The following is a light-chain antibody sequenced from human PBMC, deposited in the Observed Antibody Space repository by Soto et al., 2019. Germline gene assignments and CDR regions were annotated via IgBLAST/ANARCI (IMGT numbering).Light chain of an antibody. Sequence: QSALTQPASVSGSPGQSITISCTGTSSDVGGYNYVSWYQQHPGKAPKVMIYEVSNRPSGVSDRFSGSKSCNTASLTISARQAEDEVDYYCSAYTSSSTYVFGTGTKLTVL. CDR1: SSDVGGYNY. J-gene: IGLJ1*01. CDR3: SAYTSSSTYV. V-gene: IGLV2-14*01. CDR2: EVS.